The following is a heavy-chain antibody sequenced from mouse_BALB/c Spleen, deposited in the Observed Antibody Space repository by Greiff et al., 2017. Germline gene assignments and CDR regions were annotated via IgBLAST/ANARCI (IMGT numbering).Heavy chain of an antibody. Sequence: EVQLVESGGDLVKPGGSLKLSCAASGFTFSSYGMSWVRQTPDKRLEWVATISSGGSYTYYPDSVKGRFTISRDNAKNTLYLQMSSLKSEDTAMYYCARQCEYDDYAMDYWGQGTSVTVSS. J-gene: IGHJ4*01. CDR1: GFTFSSYG. V-gene: IGHV5-6*01. CDR2: ISSGGSYT. D-gene: IGHD2-4*01. CDR3: ARQCEYDDYAMDY.